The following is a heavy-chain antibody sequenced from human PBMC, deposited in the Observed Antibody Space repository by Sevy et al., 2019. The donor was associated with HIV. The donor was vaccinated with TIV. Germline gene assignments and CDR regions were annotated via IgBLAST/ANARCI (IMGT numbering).Heavy chain of an antibody. CDR3: AGQGRGLSGYCSGGSCYSPSTYYFDY. D-gene: IGHD2-15*01. V-gene: IGHV5-51*01. CDR1: GYSFTSYW. CDR2: IYPGDSDT. J-gene: IGHJ4*02. Sequence: GESLKISCKGSGYSFTSYWIGWVRQMPGKGLEWMGIIYPGDSDTRYSPSFQGQVTISADKSISTAYLQWSSLKASDTAMYYCAGQGRGLSGYCSGGSCYSPSTYYFDYWGQGTLVTVSS.